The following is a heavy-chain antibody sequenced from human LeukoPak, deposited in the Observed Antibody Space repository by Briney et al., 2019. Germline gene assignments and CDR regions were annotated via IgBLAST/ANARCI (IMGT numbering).Heavy chain of an antibody. CDR1: GGSISSGGYS. CDR2: IYHSGST. CDR3: ARDRDSSGYRAFDI. V-gene: IGHV4-30-2*01. J-gene: IGHJ3*02. Sequence: SETLSLTCAVSGGSISSGGYSWSWIRQPPGKGLEWIGYIYHSGSTYYNPSLKSRVTISVDRSKNQFSLKLSSVTAADTAVYYCARDRDSSGYRAFDIWGQGTMVTASS. D-gene: IGHD3-22*01.